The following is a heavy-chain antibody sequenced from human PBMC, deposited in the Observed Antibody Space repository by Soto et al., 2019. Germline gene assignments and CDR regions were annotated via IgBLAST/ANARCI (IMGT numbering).Heavy chain of an antibody. CDR2: MYNTGST. CDR3: ARDLWGYCGADCYPLDV. Sequence: SETLSLTCTGTGGAISSYYCSWIRQPPGKGLEWIGYMYNTGSTIYNPSLKSRVTISVDTSKNQFSLKLNSVTAADTAVYYCARDLWGYCGADCYPLDVWGQGTTVTVS. J-gene: IGHJ6*02. D-gene: IGHD2-21*02. CDR1: GGAISSYY. V-gene: IGHV4-59*01.